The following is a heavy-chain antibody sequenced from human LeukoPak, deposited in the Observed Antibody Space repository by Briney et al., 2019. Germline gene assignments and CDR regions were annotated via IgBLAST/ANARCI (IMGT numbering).Heavy chain of an antibody. J-gene: IGHJ6*02. V-gene: IGHV4-34*01. CDR2: INHSGST. CDR1: GFTFSNYW. D-gene: IGHD2-2*01. Sequence: PGGSLRLSCAASGFTFSNYWMAWIRQPPGKGLERIGEINHSGSTNYNPSLKSRVTISVDTSKNQFSLKLSSVTAADTAVYYCARGRRVPAAPYYYYGMDVWGQGTTVTVSS. CDR3: ARGRRVPAAPYYYYGMDV.